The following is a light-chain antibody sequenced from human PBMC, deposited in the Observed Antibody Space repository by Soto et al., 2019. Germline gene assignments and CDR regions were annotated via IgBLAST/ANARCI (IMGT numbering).Light chain of an antibody. CDR2: GAS. CDR1: QSVSSSY. J-gene: IGKJ1*01. CDR3: QQYGSSPWT. Sequence: EIVLTQSPGTLSLSPGERATLSCRASQSVSSSYLAWYQQKPGQAPRLLIYGASSRATGIPDRFSGSGSGTDVTLTISRLEPEDFAVYYCQQYGSSPWTFGQGTEVEIK. V-gene: IGKV3-20*01.